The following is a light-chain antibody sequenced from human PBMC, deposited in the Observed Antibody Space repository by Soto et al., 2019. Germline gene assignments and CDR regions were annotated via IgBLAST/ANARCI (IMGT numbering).Light chain of an antibody. Sequence: QSVVTQEPSLTVSPGGTVTLTCDSSTGPVTSGHWPYWLQQKPGQAPRTLIYDTSKKHSWTPARFSGSLLGGKAALTLSGAQPEDEADYYCSSYTTSSSYFFGTGTKVTVL. CDR1: TGPVTSGHW. CDR2: DTS. J-gene: IGLJ1*01. V-gene: IGLV7-46*01. CDR3: SSYTTSSSYF.